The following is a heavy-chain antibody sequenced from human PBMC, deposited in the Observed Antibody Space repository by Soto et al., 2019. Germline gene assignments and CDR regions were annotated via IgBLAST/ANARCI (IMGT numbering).Heavy chain of an antibody. CDR2: ISAYNGNT. Sequence: ASVKVSCKASGYTFTSYGISWVRQALGQGLEWMGWISAYNGNTNYAQKLQGRVTMTTDTSTSTAYMELRSLRSDDTAVYYCARVGDGYNSKSYYYYGMDVWGQGTTVTV. CDR3: ARVGDGYNSKSYYYYGMDV. V-gene: IGHV1-18*01. J-gene: IGHJ6*02. CDR1: GYTFTSYG. D-gene: IGHD5-12*01.